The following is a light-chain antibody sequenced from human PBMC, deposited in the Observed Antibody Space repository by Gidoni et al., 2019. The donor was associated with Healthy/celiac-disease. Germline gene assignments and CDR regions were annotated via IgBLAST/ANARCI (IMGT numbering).Light chain of an antibody. J-gene: IGLJ2*01. Sequence: LRSYYASWYQQKPGQAPVLVIYGKNNRPSGIPYRFSGSSSGNTASLTITGAQAEDEADYYCNSRDSSGNHVVFGGGTKLTVL. V-gene: IGLV3-19*01. CDR1: LRSYY. CDR3: NSRDSSGNHVV. CDR2: GKN.